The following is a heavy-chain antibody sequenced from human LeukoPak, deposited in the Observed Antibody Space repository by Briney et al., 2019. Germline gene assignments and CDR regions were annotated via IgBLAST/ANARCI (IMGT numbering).Heavy chain of an antibody. Sequence: GESLKISCKGSGYSFTSYWIGWVRQMPGKGLEWMGIIYPGDSDTRYSPSFQGQVTISADKSISTAYLQWSSLKASDTAMYYCARTHAAYSDYVDFDYWGQGTLVTVSS. CDR3: ARTHAAYSDYVDFDY. D-gene: IGHD4-17*01. J-gene: IGHJ4*02. CDR1: GYSFTSYW. V-gene: IGHV5-51*01. CDR2: IYPGDSDT.